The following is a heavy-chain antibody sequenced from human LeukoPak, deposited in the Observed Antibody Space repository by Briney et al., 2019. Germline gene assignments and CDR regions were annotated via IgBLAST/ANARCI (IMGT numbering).Heavy chain of an antibody. CDR3: ASGCSSTSCPLAFDI. Sequence: SETLSLTCTVSGYSISSGYYWGWIRQPPGKGLEWIGSIYHSGSTYYNPSLKSRVTISVDRSKNQFSLKLSSVTAADTAVYYCASGCSSTSCPLAFDIWGQGTMVTVSS. D-gene: IGHD2-2*01. J-gene: IGHJ3*02. V-gene: IGHV4-38-2*02. CDR2: IYHSGST. CDR1: GYSISSGYY.